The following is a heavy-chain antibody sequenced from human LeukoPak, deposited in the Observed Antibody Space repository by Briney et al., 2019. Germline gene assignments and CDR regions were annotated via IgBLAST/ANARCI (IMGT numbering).Heavy chain of an antibody. CDR3: KWAGDAFDI. CDR1: GFTFDDYA. D-gene: IGHD6-19*01. Sequence: GGSLRLSCAASGFTFDDYAMHWVRQAPGKGLEWVSGISWNSGTIDYADSVKGRFTISRDNAKNSLYLQMNSLRAEDTAVYYCKWAGDAFDIWGQGTMVTVSS. J-gene: IGHJ3*02. CDR2: ISWNSGTI. V-gene: IGHV3-9*01.